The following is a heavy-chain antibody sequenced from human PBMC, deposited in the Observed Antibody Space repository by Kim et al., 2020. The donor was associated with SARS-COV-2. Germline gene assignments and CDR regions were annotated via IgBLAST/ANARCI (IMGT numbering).Heavy chain of an antibody. J-gene: IGHJ4*02. CDR3: ARDGIAVAGTGTFDY. CDR1: GFTFSSYS. CDR2: ISSSSSYI. V-gene: IGHV3-21*01. Sequence: GGSLRLSCAASGFTFSSYSMNWVRQAPGKGLEWVSSISSSSSYIYYADSVKGRFTISRDNAKNSLHLQMNSLRAEDTAVYYCARDGIAVAGTGTFDYWDQGTLITVSS. D-gene: IGHD6-19*01.